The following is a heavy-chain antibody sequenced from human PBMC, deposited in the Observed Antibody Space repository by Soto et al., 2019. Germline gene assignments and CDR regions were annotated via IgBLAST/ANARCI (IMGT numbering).Heavy chain of an antibody. D-gene: IGHD3-3*01. J-gene: IGHJ4*02. CDR2: INQDVSER. CDR3: TTEEWYYFPS. V-gene: IGHV3-7*03. CDR1: GFTFSVQW. Sequence: RLSCAASGFTFSVQWMSWVRQAPGKGLEWVATINQDVSERYYVDSVKGRFSISRDNAKNSLYLQMNSLRAEDTAVYYCTTEEWYYFPSWGQGTLVTVSS.